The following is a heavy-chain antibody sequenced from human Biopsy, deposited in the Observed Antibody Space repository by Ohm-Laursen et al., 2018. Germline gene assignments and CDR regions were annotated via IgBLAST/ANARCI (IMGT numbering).Heavy chain of an antibody. Sequence: SLRLSCAASGFSFSSYGMHWARQAPGKGLEWVAVLWYDGTNKYYADSVKGRFTISRDNSKNTLYLQMNSLRAEDTAMYYCAKDSGGSPLGELFHWGQGNLVTVSS. CDR2: LWYDGTNK. CDR1: GFSFSSYG. J-gene: IGHJ4*02. CDR3: AKDSGGSPLGELFH. D-gene: IGHD3-16*01. V-gene: IGHV3-33*06.